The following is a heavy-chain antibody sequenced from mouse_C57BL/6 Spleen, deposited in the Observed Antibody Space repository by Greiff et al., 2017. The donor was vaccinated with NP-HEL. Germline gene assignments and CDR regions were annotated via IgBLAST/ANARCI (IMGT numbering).Heavy chain of an antibody. CDR2: IYPSDSET. CDR1: GYTFTSYW. V-gene: IGHV1-61*01. D-gene: IGHD2-4*01. Sequence: QVQLKQPGAELVRPGSSVKLSCKASGYTFTSYWMDWVKQRPGQGLEWIGNIYPSDSETHYNQKFKDKATLTVDKSSSTAYMQLSSLTSEDSAVYYCARYDYEAWFAYWGQGTLVTVSA. CDR3: ARYDYEAWFAY. J-gene: IGHJ3*01.